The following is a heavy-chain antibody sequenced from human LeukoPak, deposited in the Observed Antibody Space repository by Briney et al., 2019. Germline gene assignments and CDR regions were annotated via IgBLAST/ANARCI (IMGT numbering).Heavy chain of an antibody. Sequence: GGSLRLSCAASGFTFTSYAMNWVRQAPGKGLEWVSFISASGSSTHYADSVKGRFTISRDNSNNTLYLQVNSLRAEDTAAYYCAKGAQYDFWTGYTLEYFDVWGKGTLVTVSS. J-gene: IGHJ4*02. CDR1: GFTFTSYA. D-gene: IGHD3-3*01. CDR3: AKGAQYDFWTGYTLEYFDV. CDR2: ISASGSST. V-gene: IGHV3-23*01.